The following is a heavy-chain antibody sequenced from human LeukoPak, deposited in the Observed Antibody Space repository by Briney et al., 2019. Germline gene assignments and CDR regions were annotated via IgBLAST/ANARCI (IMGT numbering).Heavy chain of an antibody. V-gene: IGHV3-23*01. Sequence: GGSLRLSCAASGFTFSSYGMSWVRQAPGKGLEWVSAISGSGGSTYYADSVKGRFTISRDNSKNTLYLQMNSLRAEDTAVYYCAKEVESDILTGQSIGDAFDIWGQGTMVTVYS. D-gene: IGHD3-9*01. J-gene: IGHJ3*02. CDR3: AKEVESDILTGQSIGDAFDI. CDR1: GFTFSSYG. CDR2: ISGSGGST.